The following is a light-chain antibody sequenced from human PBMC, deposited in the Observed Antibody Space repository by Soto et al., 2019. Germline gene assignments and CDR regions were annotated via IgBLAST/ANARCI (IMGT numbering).Light chain of an antibody. CDR3: QQYNSYSLT. CDR1: QSVSSY. CDR2: DAS. Sequence: EIVLTQSPATLSLSPGERATLSCRASQSVSSYLAWYQQKPGQAPRLLIHDASNRATGIPARFRGSGSGTDFTLTISSLEPDDFATYYCQQYNSYSLTFGGGTKVDIK. V-gene: IGKV3-11*01. J-gene: IGKJ4*01.